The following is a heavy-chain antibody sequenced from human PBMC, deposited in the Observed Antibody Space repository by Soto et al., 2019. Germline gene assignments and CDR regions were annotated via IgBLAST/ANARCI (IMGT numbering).Heavy chain of an antibody. D-gene: IGHD3-9*01. CDR1: GFTFNDYW. Sequence: GGSLRLSCAASGFTFNDYWMHWVRQAPGKGLVWVSRLNSDGTSTNYADSVKGRFTISRDNAKNTLYLQMNSLRVEDTAVYYCAREAYYDILTGRGYYYYGMDVWGQGTTVTVSS. V-gene: IGHV3-74*01. J-gene: IGHJ6*02. CDR2: LNSDGTST. CDR3: AREAYYDILTGRGYYYYGMDV.